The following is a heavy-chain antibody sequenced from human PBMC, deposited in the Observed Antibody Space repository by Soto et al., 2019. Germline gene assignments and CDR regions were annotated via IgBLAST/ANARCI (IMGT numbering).Heavy chain of an antibody. CDR2: IYYSGST. CDR3: ARDGRPYCSGGSCYGYYYYYMDV. D-gene: IGHD2-15*01. J-gene: IGHJ6*03. Sequence: SETLSLTCTVSGGSISSYYWSWIRQPPGKGLEWIGYIYYSGSTNYNPSLKSRVTISVDTSKNQFSLKLSSVTAADTAVYYCARDGRPYCSGGSCYGYYYYYMDVWGKGTTVTVSS. CDR1: GGSISSYY. V-gene: IGHV4-59*01.